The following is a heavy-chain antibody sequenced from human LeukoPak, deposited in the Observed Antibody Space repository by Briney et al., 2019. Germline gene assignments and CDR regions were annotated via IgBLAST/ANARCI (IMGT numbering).Heavy chain of an antibody. V-gene: IGHV4-38-2*01. Sequence: SETLSLTCAVSGYSISSGYYWGWIRQPPGKGLEWIGSIYYSGSTYYNPSLKSRVTISVDTSKNQFSLRLNSVTAADTAVYYCARAWGSGWYTWFDPWGQGTLVTVSS. CDR3: ARAWGSGWYTWFDP. CDR2: IYYSGST. D-gene: IGHD6-19*01. J-gene: IGHJ5*02. CDR1: GYSISSGYY.